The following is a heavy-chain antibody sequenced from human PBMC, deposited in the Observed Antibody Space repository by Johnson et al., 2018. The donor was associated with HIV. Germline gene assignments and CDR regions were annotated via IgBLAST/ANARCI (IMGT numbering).Heavy chain of an antibody. CDR3: AKDCSYGTGCLSGLVS. CDR1: GFNFGNYA. V-gene: IGHV3-9*01. CDR2: INGNSDGI. D-gene: IGHD6-19*01. J-gene: IGHJ3*01. Sequence: VQLVESGGGLVQPGRSLRLSCAASGFNFGNYAMHWVRQAPGKGLEWVSGINGNSDGIGYADSVKGRLSISRDTGKNSLYLQMNSLRPEDTALSYCAKDCSYGTGCLSGLVSRGHGTMFTVSS.